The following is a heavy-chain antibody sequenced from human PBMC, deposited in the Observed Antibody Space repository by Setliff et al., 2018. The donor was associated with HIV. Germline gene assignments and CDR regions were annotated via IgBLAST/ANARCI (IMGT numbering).Heavy chain of an antibody. Sequence: GGSLRLSCAASGFTFSSYSMNWVRQAPGKGLEWVSYISSSTSTIYYADSVKGRFTISRDNAKNSLYLQMNSLRADDTAIYYCAKSLGLLKEGFDPWGRGTLVTVSS. CDR1: GFTFSSYS. D-gene: IGHD2-21*01. CDR3: AKSLGLLKEGFDP. V-gene: IGHV3-48*04. J-gene: IGHJ5*02. CDR2: ISSSTSTI.